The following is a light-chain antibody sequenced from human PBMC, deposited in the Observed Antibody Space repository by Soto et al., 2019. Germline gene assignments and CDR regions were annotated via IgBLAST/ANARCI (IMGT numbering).Light chain of an antibody. CDR1: QTITTY. CDR2: AAS. Sequence: DIQMTQSPSSLSASVGDRVTITCRASQTITTYLNWYQQKPGKAPKLLIYAASSLQSGVPSRFSGSGSGTDFTLTISSLQTEDFETYHCQQNYNMLGTFGQRTKV. V-gene: IGKV1-39*01. J-gene: IGKJ1*01. CDR3: QQNYNMLGT.